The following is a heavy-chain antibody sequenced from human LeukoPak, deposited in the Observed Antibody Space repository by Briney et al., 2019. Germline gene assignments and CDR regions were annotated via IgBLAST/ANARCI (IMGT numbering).Heavy chain of an antibody. Sequence: SVKVSCKASGGTFSNYAISWVRQAPGQGLEWMGGIIPMFGTSNYAQRFQGRVTISADESTTTAYLELSSLRSDDTAIYYCARHEYNIYDLGIGWLDPWGQGTLVTVSS. CDR2: IIPMFGTS. CDR1: GGTFSNYA. V-gene: IGHV1-69*13. D-gene: IGHD3-3*01. J-gene: IGHJ5*02. CDR3: ARHEYNIYDLGIGWLDP.